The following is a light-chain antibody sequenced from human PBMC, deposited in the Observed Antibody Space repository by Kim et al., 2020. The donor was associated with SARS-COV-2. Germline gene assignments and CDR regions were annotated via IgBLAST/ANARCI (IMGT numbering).Light chain of an antibody. CDR2: KAS. V-gene: IGKV1-5*03. CDR3: QQYHSHSYA. CDR1: ESIGDW. Sequence: DIQMTQSPSTLSASVGDRVTITCRATESIGDWLAWYQQKPGKPPNLLIYKASNLESGVPSRFSGSGSGTEYSLTINSLQPEDFATYYCQQYHSHSYAFGQETKLEI. J-gene: IGKJ2*01.